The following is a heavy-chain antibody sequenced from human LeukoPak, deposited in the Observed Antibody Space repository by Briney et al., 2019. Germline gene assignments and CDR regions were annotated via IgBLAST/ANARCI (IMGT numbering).Heavy chain of an antibody. Sequence: ASVKVSCKASGYTFTGYYMHWVRQAPGQGLEWMGWINPNSGGTNYAQKFQGRVTMTRDTSISTAYMELSRLRSDDTAVYYCARVRVGGNSDWYFDLWGRGTPVTVSS. V-gene: IGHV1-2*02. CDR3: ARVRVGGNSDWYFDL. CDR2: INPNSGGT. CDR1: GYTFTGYY. J-gene: IGHJ2*01. D-gene: IGHD4-23*01.